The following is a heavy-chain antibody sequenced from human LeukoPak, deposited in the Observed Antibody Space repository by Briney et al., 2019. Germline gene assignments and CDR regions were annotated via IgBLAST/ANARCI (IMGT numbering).Heavy chain of an antibody. J-gene: IGHJ4*02. Sequence: SETLSLTCTVSGGFISSYYWSWIRQPAGKGLEWIGRIYTSGSTNYNPSLKSRVTMSVDTSKNQFSLKLSSVTAADTAVYYCASGTYSGSYYGFDYWGQGTLVTVSS. CDR2: IYTSGST. D-gene: IGHD1-26*01. CDR3: ASGTYSGSYYGFDY. CDR1: GGFISSYY. V-gene: IGHV4-4*07.